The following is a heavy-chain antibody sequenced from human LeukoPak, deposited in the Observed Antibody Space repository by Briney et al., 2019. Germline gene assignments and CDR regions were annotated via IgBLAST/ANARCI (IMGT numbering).Heavy chain of an antibody. CDR3: ARGGCGGGSCYLIGY. V-gene: IGHV4-31*03. J-gene: IGHJ4*02. Sequence: PSETLSLTCTVSGGSISSGGYYWSWIRQHPGKGLEWIGYIYYSGSTYYNPSLKSRVTISVDTSKNQFSLKLSSVTAADTAVYYCARGGCGGGSCYLIGYWGQGTLVTVSS. D-gene: IGHD2-15*01. CDR2: IYYSGST. CDR1: GGSISSGGYY.